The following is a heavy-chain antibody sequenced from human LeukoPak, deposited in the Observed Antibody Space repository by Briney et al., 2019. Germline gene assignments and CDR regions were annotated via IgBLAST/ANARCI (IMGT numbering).Heavy chain of an antibody. J-gene: IGHJ6*02. Sequence: SVKVSCKASGGTFSSYAISWVRQAPGQGLEWMGRIIPILGIANYAQKFQGRVTITADKSTSTAYMELSSLRSGDTAVYYCARGERGWSGYYNYYYYGMDVWGQGTTVTVSS. CDR3: ARGERGWSGYYNYYYYGMDV. CDR2: IIPILGIA. CDR1: GGTFSSYA. D-gene: IGHD3-3*01. V-gene: IGHV1-69*04.